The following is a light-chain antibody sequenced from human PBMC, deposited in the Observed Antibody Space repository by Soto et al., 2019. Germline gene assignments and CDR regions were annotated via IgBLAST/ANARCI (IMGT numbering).Light chain of an antibody. Sequence: QSVLTQPASVSGSPGQSITISCTGTSSDVGSYNLVSWYQQHPGKAPKLMIYEVSKRPSGVSNRFSGSKSGNTASLTISGLQAEDEADYYCCSYAGSSTHVVFGGGTKL. CDR1: SSDVGSYNL. CDR3: CSYAGSSTHVV. J-gene: IGLJ2*01. V-gene: IGLV2-23*02. CDR2: EVS.